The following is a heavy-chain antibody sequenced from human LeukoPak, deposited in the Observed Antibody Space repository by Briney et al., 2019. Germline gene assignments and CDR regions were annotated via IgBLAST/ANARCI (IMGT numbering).Heavy chain of an antibody. Sequence: GASVKVSCKVSGYTLTELSMHWVRQATGQGLEWMGWMNPKTGNTGYAQKFQGRVTMTRDTSTNTAYMELSSLRLEDTAVYYCARDNYPYGLDVWGQGTTVTVSS. CDR1: GYTLTELS. CDR3: ARDNYPYGLDV. D-gene: IGHD1-1*01. CDR2: MNPKTGNT. J-gene: IGHJ6*02. V-gene: IGHV1-8*01.